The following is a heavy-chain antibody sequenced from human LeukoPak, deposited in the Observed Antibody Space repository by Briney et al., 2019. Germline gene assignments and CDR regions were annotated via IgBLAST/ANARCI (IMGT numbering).Heavy chain of an antibody. Sequence: ASVKVSCKASGYTFTSYGISWVRQAPGKGLEWVSLISGSGGGTYYADSVKGRFTISRDNSKNMVYLQVNSLRADDTAVYYCAKNRGAGSHFHYHMNVWGKGTTVTVSS. V-gene: IGHV3-23*01. D-gene: IGHD2/OR15-2a*01. CDR2: ISGSGGGT. CDR3: AKNRGAGSHFHYHMNV. CDR1: GYTFTSYG. J-gene: IGHJ6*03.